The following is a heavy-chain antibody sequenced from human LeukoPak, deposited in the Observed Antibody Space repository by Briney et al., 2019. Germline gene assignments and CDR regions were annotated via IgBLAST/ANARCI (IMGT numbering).Heavy chain of an antibody. D-gene: IGHD1-1*01. J-gene: IGHJ4*02. CDR3: ANSRTRPPKYYFDY. V-gene: IGHV3-23*01. CDR1: GFTFSSYA. CDR2: ICGSGGST. Sequence: GGSLRLSCAASGFTFSSYAMSWVRQAPGEGLEWVSAICGSGGSTYYADSVKGRFTISRDNSKNTLYLQMNSLRAEDTAVYYCANSRTRPPKYYFDYWGQGTLVTVSS.